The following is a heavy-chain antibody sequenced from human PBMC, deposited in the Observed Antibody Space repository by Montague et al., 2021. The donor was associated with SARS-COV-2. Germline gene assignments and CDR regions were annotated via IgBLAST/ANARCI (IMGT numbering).Heavy chain of an antibody. CDR3: ARGWGGTYSDDAFDI. D-gene: IGHD1-26*01. CDR2: FYHSGSI. CDR1: GGSIRSGGYS. V-gene: IGHV4-30-2*01. Sequence: TLSLACSVSGGSIRSGGYSWSWIRQPPGKGLEWIGYFYHSGSIYYNPSLKSRVTISVDRSKNHFSLKLTPVTAADTAVCYCARGWGGTYSDDAFDIWGQGTMVTVSS. J-gene: IGHJ3*02.